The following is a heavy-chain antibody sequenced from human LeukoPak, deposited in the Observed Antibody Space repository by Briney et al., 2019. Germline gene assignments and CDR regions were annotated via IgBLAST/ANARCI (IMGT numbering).Heavy chain of an antibody. V-gene: IGHV4-59*08. CDR3: ARRRRSNWAFDS. Sequence: PSETLSLTCTVSGGSVDGYYWSWIRQPPGKEQEWIGNIYYSGSTNYNPSLKSRVTISGDTSRNHFSLSLSSVTAADTAVYYCARRRRSNWAFDSWGQGTLVTVSS. J-gene: IGHJ4*02. CDR2: IYYSGST. D-gene: IGHD1-1*01. CDR1: GGSVDGYY.